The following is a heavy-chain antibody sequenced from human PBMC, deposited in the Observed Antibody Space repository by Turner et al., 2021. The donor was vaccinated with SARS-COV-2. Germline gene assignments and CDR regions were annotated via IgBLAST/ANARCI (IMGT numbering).Heavy chain of an antibody. J-gene: IGHJ5*01. D-gene: IGHD3-3*01. CDR1: GGSTSSDF. Sequence: QVQLQESAPGLVKPSETLSLTCTVSGGSTSSDFWSWIRQPPGKGLEWIGYIYYRGSTNYNPSLKSRVTMSVDTSKNQFSLKLRSVTAADTAVYYCARELRFNWLDSWGQGTLVTVSS. CDR3: ARELRFNWLDS. CDR2: IYYRGST. V-gene: IGHV4-59*01.